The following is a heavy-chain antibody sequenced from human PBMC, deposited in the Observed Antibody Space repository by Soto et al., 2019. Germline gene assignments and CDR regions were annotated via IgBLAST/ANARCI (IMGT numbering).Heavy chain of an antibody. CDR1: GGTFSSYA. V-gene: IGHV1-69*13. Sequence: SVKVSCKASGGTFSSYAISWVRQAPGQGLEWMGGIIPIFGTANYAQKFQGRVTITADESTSTAYMELSSLRSEDTAVYYCARDSPAYYYDSSGYYYFDYWGQGTLVTVSS. J-gene: IGHJ4*02. CDR3: ARDSPAYYYDSSGYYYFDY. D-gene: IGHD3-22*01. CDR2: IIPIFGTA.